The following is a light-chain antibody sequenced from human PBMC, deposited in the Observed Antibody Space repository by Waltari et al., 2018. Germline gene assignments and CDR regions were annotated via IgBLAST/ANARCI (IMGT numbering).Light chain of an antibody. V-gene: IGKV1-33*01. J-gene: IGKJ1*01. CDR3: QQHDNSPPT. CDR2: RAS. CDR1: QGISNW. Sequence: DIQMTQSPSPLSASVGDRVTITCRASQGISNWLAWYQQKPGKAPKLLIYRASNLETGVPSRFSGSGSGTDFTLTISSLQPEDIATYYCQQHDNSPPTFGQGTKVEIK.